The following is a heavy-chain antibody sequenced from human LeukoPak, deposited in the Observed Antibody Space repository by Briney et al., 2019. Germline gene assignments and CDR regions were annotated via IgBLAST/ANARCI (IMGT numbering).Heavy chain of an antibody. CDR2: IYTSGST. CDR3: AREWVTSGSYRRFDY. V-gene: IGHV4-61*02. CDR1: DYSISSGYY. Sequence: PSETLSLTCAVSDYSISSGYYWSWIRQPAGKGLEWIGRIYTSGSTNYNPSLKSRVTISVDTSKNQFSLKLSSVTAADTAVYYCAREWVTSGSYRRFDYWGQGTLVTVSS. J-gene: IGHJ4*02. D-gene: IGHD1-26*01.